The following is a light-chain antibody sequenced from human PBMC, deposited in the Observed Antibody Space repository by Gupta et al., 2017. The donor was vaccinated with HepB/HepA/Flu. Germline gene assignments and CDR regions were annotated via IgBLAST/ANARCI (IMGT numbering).Light chain of an antibody. Sequence: QAGLTQPPSVSKGLRQTATLTCTGNSNNVGNQGAAWLQQHQGHPPKLLSYKNNNRPSGISERFSASRSGTTASLTSTGLQPEEEADYYCAAWDSSLSAQVFGGGTKLTVL. CDR1: SNNVGNQG. CDR3: AAWDSSLSAQV. CDR2: KNN. V-gene: IGLV10-54*04. J-gene: IGLJ2*01.